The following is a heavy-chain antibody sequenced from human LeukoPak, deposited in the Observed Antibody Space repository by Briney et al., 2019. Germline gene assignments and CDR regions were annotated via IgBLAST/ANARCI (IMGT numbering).Heavy chain of an antibody. D-gene: IGHD3-22*01. J-gene: IGHJ3*02. CDR3: ARGRVITMIVADYDAFDI. CDR1: GYTFTSYY. CDR2: INPSGGST. Sequence: GASVKDSCKASGYTFTSYYMHWVRQAPGQGLEWMGIINPSGGSTSYAQKFQGRVTMTRDTSTSTVYMELSSLRSEDTAVYYCARGRVITMIVADYDAFDIWGQGTMVTVSS. V-gene: IGHV1-46*01.